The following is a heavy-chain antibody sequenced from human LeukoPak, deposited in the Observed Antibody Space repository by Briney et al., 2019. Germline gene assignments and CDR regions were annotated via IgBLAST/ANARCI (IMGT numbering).Heavy chain of an antibody. Sequence: GGSLRLSCAASGFTFSSYSMNWVRQAPGKGLEWVSSISSSSSYIYYADSVKGRFTISRDNAKNSLYLQMNSLRAEDTAVYYCARDSVALWCGGDCYSSYYYYMDVWGKGTTVTISS. J-gene: IGHJ6*03. CDR1: GFTFSSYS. CDR3: ARDSVALWCGGDCYSSYYYYMDV. V-gene: IGHV3-21*01. CDR2: ISSSSSYI. D-gene: IGHD2-21*02.